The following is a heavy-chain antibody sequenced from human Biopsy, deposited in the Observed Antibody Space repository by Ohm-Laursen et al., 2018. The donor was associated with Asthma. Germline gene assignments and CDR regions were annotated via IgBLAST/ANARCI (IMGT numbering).Heavy chain of an antibody. CDR3: ARAVDYSHYYGIDV. D-gene: IGHD3-10*01. Sequence: GSSVKVSCKTSGYTFNSAGITWVRQAPGQGLEWMGWISVYSGNTKVAQKLQDRVTMITDTSTSTAYMELRGLRSDDTAVYFCARAVDYSHYYGIDVWGQGTTVTVS. CDR1: GYTFNSAG. CDR2: ISVYSGNT. V-gene: IGHV1-18*01. J-gene: IGHJ6*02.